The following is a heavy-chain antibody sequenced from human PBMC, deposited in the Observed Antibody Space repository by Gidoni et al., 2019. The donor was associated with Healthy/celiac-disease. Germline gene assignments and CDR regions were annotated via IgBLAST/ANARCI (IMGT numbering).Heavy chain of an antibody. CDR1: GGTFSSYA. J-gene: IGHJ5*02. CDR3: ARELGYSGYDYENWFDP. V-gene: IGHV1-69*06. D-gene: IGHD5-12*01. Sequence: QVQLVQSGAEVKKPGSSVKVSCKASGGTFSSYAISWVRQAPGQGLEWMGGIIPIFGTANYAQKFQGRVTITADKSTSTTYMELSSLRSEDTAVYYCARELGYSGYDYENWFDPWGQGTLVTVSS. CDR2: IIPIFGTA.